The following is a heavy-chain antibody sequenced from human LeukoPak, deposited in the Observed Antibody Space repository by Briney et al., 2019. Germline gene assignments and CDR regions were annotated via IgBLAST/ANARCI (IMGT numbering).Heavy chain of an antibody. CDR1: GGTFSSYA. J-gene: IGHJ3*02. Sequence: ASVKVSCKASGGTFSSYAISWVRQAPGQGLEWMGRITPSFTTATYAQKFQGRVTITADTSTSTVYLELSSLTSEDTAVYYCARDREIYYMSFGALDIWGQGTMVTISS. V-gene: IGHV1-69*06. CDR2: ITPSFTTA. CDR3: ARDREIYYMSFGALDI. D-gene: IGHD3-22*01.